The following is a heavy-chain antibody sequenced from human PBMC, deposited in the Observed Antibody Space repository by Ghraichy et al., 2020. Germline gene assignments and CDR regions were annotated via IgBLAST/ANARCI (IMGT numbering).Heavy chain of an antibody. CDR3: ARRNWGIVATITTDYYYYGMDV. J-gene: IGHJ6*02. CDR2: INHSGST. D-gene: IGHD5-12*01. Sequence: SETLSLTCAVYGGSFSGYYWSWIRQPPGKGLEWIGEINHSGSTNYNPSLKSRVTISVDTSKNQFSLKLSSVTAADTAVYYCARRNWGIVATITTDYYYYGMDVWGQGTTVTVSS. V-gene: IGHV4-34*01. CDR1: GGSFSGYY.